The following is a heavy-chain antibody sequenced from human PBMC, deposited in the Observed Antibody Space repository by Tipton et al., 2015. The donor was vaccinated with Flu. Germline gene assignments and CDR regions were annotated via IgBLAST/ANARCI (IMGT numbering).Heavy chain of an antibody. J-gene: IGHJ4*02. CDR2: VSYTGTT. V-gene: IGHV4-39*07. D-gene: IGHD3-22*01. CDR3: ARVSPRRVTAIVVVMLPEGYFDY. CDR1: GGSITSMSHY. Sequence: GLVKPSETLSLTCSVSGGSITSMSHYWGWIRQPPGKGLEWIGSVSYTGTTYHSPSLKSRVTISVDASKNQFSLHLSSVTAADTAVYYCARVSPRRVTAIVVVMLPEGYFDYWGQGTPVIVSS.